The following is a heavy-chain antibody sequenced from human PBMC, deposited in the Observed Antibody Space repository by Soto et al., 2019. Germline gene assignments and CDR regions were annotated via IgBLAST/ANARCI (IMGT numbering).Heavy chain of an antibody. CDR3: ARDDYGDSYDAYDI. Sequence: PGGSLRLSCAGSGFPFSSFWMHWVRQAPGKGLVWVSRINSDGSTTTYADSVKGRFTISRDNAKNTLYLQMNSLIAEDTAVYYCARDDYGDSYDAYDIWGQGTMVTVSS. CDR1: GFPFSSFW. CDR2: INSDGSTT. J-gene: IGHJ3*02. V-gene: IGHV3-74*01. D-gene: IGHD4-17*01.